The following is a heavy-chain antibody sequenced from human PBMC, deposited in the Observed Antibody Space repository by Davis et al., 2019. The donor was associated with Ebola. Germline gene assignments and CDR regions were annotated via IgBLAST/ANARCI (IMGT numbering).Heavy chain of an antibody. CDR2: INAGNGNT. J-gene: IGHJ4*02. D-gene: IGHD3-10*01. V-gene: IGHV1-3*01. CDR3: ARDRGGDYSFDY. CDR1: GYTFTSYA. Sequence: ASAQVSCKASGYTFTSYAMHWVRQAPGQRLEWMGWINAGNGNTKYSQKFQGRVTITRDTSASTAYMELSSLRSEDTSVYYCARDRGGDYSFDYWGQGTLVTVSS.